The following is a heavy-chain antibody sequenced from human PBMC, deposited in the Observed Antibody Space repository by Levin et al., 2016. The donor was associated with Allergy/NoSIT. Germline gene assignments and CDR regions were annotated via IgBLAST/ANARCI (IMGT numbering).Heavy chain of an antibody. Sequence: GESLKISCAASGFTFGSYGMHWVRQAPGKGLEWVAFISDDGSSTNYADSVKGRFTISRDNSKNTLYLQMSSLRAEDTAVYYCAKRDGYNSGPFDYWGQGTLVTVSS. CDR2: ISDDGSST. CDR1: GFTFGSYG. CDR3: AKRDGYNSGPFDY. J-gene: IGHJ4*02. V-gene: IGHV3-30*18. D-gene: IGHD5-24*01.